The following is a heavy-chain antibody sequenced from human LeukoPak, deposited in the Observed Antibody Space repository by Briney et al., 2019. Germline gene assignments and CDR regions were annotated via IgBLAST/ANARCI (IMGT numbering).Heavy chain of an antibody. CDR2: IYYSGNT. CDR3: ARGRLNYYGSGSSPWNWFDP. D-gene: IGHD3-10*01. J-gene: IGHJ5*02. CDR1: GGSISFSTYY. Sequence: SETLSLTCTVSGGSISFSTYYWGWIRQPPGKGLDWIGSIYYSGNTYYNPSLKSRVTISVDTSKNQFSLKLSSVTAADTAVYYCARGRLNYYGSGSSPWNWFDPWGQGTLVTVSS. V-gene: IGHV4-39*07.